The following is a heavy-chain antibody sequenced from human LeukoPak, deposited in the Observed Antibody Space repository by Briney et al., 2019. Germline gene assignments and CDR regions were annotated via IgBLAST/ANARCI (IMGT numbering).Heavy chain of an antibody. CDR2: IYYSGST. V-gene: IGHV4-30-4*01. D-gene: IGHD3-16*02. CDR1: GGSLSSGDYY. Sequence: SETLSLTCTVSGGSLSSGDYYWSWLRQPPGKGLEWIGYIYYSGSTYYNPSLKSRVTISVDTSKNQFSLKLSSVTAADTAVYYCARVRLSPRWFDPWGQGTLVTVSS. CDR3: ARVRLSPRWFDP. J-gene: IGHJ5*02.